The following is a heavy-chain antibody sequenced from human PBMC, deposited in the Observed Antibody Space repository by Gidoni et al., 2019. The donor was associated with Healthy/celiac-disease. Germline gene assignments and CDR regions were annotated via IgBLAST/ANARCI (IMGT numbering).Heavy chain of an antibody. D-gene: IGHD3-10*01. CDR3: ARGALLVRGPGDWFDP. J-gene: IGHJ5*02. CDR2: IYYSRST. Sequence: QVQLQESVPGLVKPSQTLSLTCTVSGDSIRSGCYYWSWIRQHPGKGLEWIGYIYYSRSTYSNPALKSPVTISVDTSKNQFSLKRISVTAADTAVYYCARGALLVRGPGDWFDPWGQGTLVTVSS. V-gene: IGHV4-31*01. CDR1: GDSIRSGCYY.